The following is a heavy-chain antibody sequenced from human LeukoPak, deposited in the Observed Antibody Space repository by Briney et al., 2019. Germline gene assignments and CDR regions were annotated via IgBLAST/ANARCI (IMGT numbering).Heavy chain of an antibody. J-gene: IGHJ4*02. Sequence: GESLKISCKGSGYSFASYWIGWVRQMPGKGLEWMGIIYPGDSDTRYSPSFQGQVTISADKSISTAYLQWSSLKASDTAMYYCARHVPSHYYGSGLDYWGQGTLVTVSS. CDR1: GYSFASYW. CDR2: IYPGDSDT. CDR3: ARHVPSHYYGSGLDY. V-gene: IGHV5-51*01. D-gene: IGHD3-10*01.